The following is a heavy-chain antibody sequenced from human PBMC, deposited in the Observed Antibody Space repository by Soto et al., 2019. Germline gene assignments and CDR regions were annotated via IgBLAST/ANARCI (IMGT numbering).Heavy chain of an antibody. CDR1: GFTFSEYA. CDR3: AKGGRQWLFTSDFNY. Sequence: VQLVESGGGVVQPGRSLRLSCAASGFTFSEYAMHWVRQAPGRGLEWVAVVSHDRRNTHYADSVKGRFTISRDSSKNTVSLEMTSLRAEDTAVYYCAKGGRQWLFTSDFNYWGQGALVTVSS. CDR2: VSHDRRNT. D-gene: IGHD6-19*01. J-gene: IGHJ4*02. V-gene: IGHV3-30*18.